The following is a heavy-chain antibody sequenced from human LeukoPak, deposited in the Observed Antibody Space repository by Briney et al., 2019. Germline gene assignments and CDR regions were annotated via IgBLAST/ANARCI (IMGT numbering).Heavy chain of an antibody. D-gene: IGHD5-18*01. V-gene: IGHV3-23*01. CDR1: GFTFSRFA. J-gene: IGHJ3*02. Sequence: GGSLRLSCAASGFTFSRFALSWVRQAPGKGLEWVSGVSYIRVATYYADSVKGRFTISRDDSQNILYLQMNGLRAEDTAVYFCAKGFREFDTSTSYSSFDTWGQGTMVTVSS. CDR2: VSYIRVAT. CDR3: AKGFREFDTSTSYSSFDT.